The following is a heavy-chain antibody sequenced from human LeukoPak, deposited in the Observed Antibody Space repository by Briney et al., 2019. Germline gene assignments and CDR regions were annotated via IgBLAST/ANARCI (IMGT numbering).Heavy chain of an antibody. J-gene: IGHJ4*02. D-gene: IGHD5-18*01. CDR3: ARDQIQLWFPFDY. CDR2: IVPILGIA. CDR1: GGTFSSYA. V-gene: IGHV1-69*04. Sequence: SVKVSCKASGGTFSSYAISWVRQAPGQGLEWMGRIVPILGIANYAQKFQGRVTITADKSTSTAYMELSSLRSEDTAVYYCARDQIQLWFPFDYWGQGTLVTVSS.